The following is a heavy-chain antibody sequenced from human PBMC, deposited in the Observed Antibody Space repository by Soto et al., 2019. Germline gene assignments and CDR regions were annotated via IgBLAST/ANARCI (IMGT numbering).Heavy chain of an antibody. J-gene: IGHJ6*02. CDR2: INHSGST. CDR1: GGSFSGYY. Sequence: XGTLALTCAVYGGSFSGYYWSWIRQPPGKGLEWIGEINHSGSTNYNPSLKSRVTISVDTSKNQFSLKLSSVTAADTAVYYCARLVSSGRYYYYYYGMDVWGQGTTVTVSS. D-gene: IGHD6-19*01. CDR3: ARLVSSGRYYYYYYGMDV. V-gene: IGHV4-34*01.